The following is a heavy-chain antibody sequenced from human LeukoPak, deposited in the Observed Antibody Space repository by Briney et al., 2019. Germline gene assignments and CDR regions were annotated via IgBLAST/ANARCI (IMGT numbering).Heavy chain of an antibody. CDR2: ISSSGSTI. CDR1: GFTFSSYA. CDR3: ARNTEGGNSVRYYMDV. D-gene: IGHD4-23*01. V-gene: IGHV3-48*01. J-gene: IGHJ6*03. Sequence: PGGSLRLSCAASGFTFSSYAMSWVRQAPGKGLEWVSYISSSGSTIYYADSVKGRFTISRDNSKNTLYLQMNSLRAEDTAVYYCARNTEGGNSVRYYMDVWGKGTTVTVSS.